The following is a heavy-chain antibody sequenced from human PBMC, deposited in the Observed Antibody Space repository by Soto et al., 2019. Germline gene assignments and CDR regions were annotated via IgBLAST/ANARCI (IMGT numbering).Heavy chain of an antibody. D-gene: IGHD1-20*01. J-gene: IGHJ4*02. V-gene: IGHV5-51*01. CDR2: IYPGDSDT. Sequence: GESLKISCKGTGDSVTSYWIGWVRQMPGKGLEWMGIIYPGDSDTRYSPSFQGQVTISADKSISTAYLQWSSLKASDTAMYYCARHRHVTGPVDYWGQGTLVTVSS. CDR1: GDSVTSYW. CDR3: ARHRHVTGPVDY.